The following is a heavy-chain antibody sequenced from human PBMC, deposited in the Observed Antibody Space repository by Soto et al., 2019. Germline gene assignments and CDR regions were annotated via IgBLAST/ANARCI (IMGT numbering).Heavy chain of an antibody. D-gene: IGHD2-2*01. V-gene: IGHV4-39*01. CDR3: GRQPGHCGSTTCFGYYSVDV. Sequence: QLQLQESGPRLVKPSETLSLTCSVSRGSISSSSYSWGWIRQPPGKGLEWIGTIYYSGSTHYNPSLEGRVAISADPPNNQLSLRLSSVTAADTAVYYCGRQPGHCGSTTCFGYYSVDVWGQGTTVTVS. CDR1: RGSISSSSYS. J-gene: IGHJ6*02. CDR2: IYYSGST.